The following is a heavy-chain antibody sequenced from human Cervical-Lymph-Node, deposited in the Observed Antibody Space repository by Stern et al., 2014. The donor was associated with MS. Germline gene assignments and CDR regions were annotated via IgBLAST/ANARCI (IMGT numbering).Heavy chain of an antibody. J-gene: IGHJ3*02. CDR2: LVVGSVNT. Sequence: QLVESGPEVKKPGTSVKVSCKASGFTFTSSAVQWVRQARGQRLEWIGWLVVGSVNTNYAQKFQERVTITRDMSTSTAYMELSSLRSEDTAVYYCAAEPMYYSDSVGAFDIWGQGTMVTVSS. V-gene: IGHV1-58*01. CDR3: AAEPMYYSDSVGAFDI. D-gene: IGHD3-22*01. CDR1: GFTFTSSA.